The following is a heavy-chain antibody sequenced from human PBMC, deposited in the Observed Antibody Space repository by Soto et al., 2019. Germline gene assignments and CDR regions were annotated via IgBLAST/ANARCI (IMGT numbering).Heavy chain of an antibody. J-gene: IGHJ3*02. CDR3: ARVRGFGSPNDAFDI. CDR1: GYTFTSYA. CDR2: INTYTGNP. V-gene: IGHV7-4-1*01. Sequence: ASVKVSCKASGYTFTSYAMNWVRQAPGQGLEWMGWINTYTGNPMYAQGFTGRFVFSLDTSVSTAYLQICSLKAEDTAVYYCARVRGFGSPNDAFDIWGQGTMVTVSS. D-gene: IGHD3-16*01.